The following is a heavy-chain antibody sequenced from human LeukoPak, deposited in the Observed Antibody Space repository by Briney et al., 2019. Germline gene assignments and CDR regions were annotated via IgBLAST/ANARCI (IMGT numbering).Heavy chain of an antibody. V-gene: IGHV3-30*04. D-gene: IGHD6-13*01. CDR1: GFIFSSYA. CDR3: ARGGSSWDFAFDI. J-gene: IGHJ3*02. Sequence: GGSLRLSCAASGFIFSSYAMHWVRQAPGKGLEWVAVISYDGSNKYYADSVKGRFTISRDSSKNTLYLQMNSLRAEDTAVYYCARGGSSWDFAFDIWGQGTMVTVSS. CDR2: ISYDGSNK.